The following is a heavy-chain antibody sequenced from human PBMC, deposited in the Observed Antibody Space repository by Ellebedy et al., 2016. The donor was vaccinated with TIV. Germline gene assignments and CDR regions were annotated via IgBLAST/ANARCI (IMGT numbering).Heavy chain of an antibody. J-gene: IGHJ4*02. CDR2: IKEDGSQM. Sequence: PGGSLRLSCSASGFGFSNSWMSWVRQVPGKRLEWLANIKEDGSQMNYVDSVKGRFTISRDNARRSLFFQMNSLRADDTAVYFCARGYRPPSSGFDIWGQGALVTVSS. CDR3: ARGYRPPSSGFDI. CDR1: GFGFSNSW. D-gene: IGHD6-19*01. V-gene: IGHV3-7*03.